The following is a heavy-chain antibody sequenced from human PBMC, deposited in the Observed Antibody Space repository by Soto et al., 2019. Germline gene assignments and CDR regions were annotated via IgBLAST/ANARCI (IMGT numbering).Heavy chain of an antibody. CDR1: GFSFSDYY. CDR3: ANLAKNYYHYMDV. CDR2: ISTSGSST. V-gene: IGHV3-11*01. Sequence: GGSLRLSCAASGFSFSDYYMSWIRQAPGKGLEWVSLISTSGSSTDYADSVKGRFTISRDNAKNSLSLQMNSLRAEDTAVYYCANLAKNYYHYMDVWGKGTTVTRLL. D-gene: IGHD1-26*01. J-gene: IGHJ6*03.